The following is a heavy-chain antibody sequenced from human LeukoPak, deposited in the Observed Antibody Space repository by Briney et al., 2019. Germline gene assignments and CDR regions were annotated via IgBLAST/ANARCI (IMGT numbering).Heavy chain of an antibody. CDR2: IRQGGSEK. V-gene: IGHV3-7*01. D-gene: IGHD4-17*01. Sequence: GGSLRLSCAASGFSFNRHWMTWVRQAPGKGLEWVASIRQGGSEKYYADSVKGRFTVSRDDAKNSLYFQMNSLSADDTAAYYCARGPNYGARVDYLDSWGQGTKVTVSS. J-gene: IGHJ4*02. CDR1: GFSFNRHW. CDR3: ARGPNYGARVDYLDS.